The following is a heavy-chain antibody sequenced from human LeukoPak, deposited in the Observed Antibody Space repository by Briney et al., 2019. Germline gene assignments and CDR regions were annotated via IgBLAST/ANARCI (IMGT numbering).Heavy chain of an antibody. D-gene: IGHD3-10*01. V-gene: IGHV3-48*03. CDR3: ARDVSGSFLFDP. J-gene: IGHJ5*02. CDR2: IDRSGGTI. CDR1: GFTFSSSE. Sequence: PGGSLRLSCAVAGFTFSSSELNWVRQAPGKGLEWISYIDRSGGTIYYADSVKGRFTISRDNATNSLYLQMNSLRVEDTAVYYCARDVSGSFLFDPWGQGTLVAVSS.